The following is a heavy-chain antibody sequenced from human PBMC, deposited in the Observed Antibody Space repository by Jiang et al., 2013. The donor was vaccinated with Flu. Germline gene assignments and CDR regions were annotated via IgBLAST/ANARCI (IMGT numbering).Heavy chain of an antibody. CDR1: GGSISSTTFH. CDR3: ARWLGQWPAPNNWFDP. Sequence: GPGLVKPSETLSLTCTVSGGSISSTTFHWGWIRQPPGKGLEWIGSVYYSGSTYYNPSLKSRVTISVDTSKKQLSLKLTSVTAADTAVYYCARWLGQWPAPNNWFDPWGQGTLVTVSS. D-gene: IGHD6-19*01. CDR2: VYYSGST. V-gene: IGHV4-39*01. J-gene: IGHJ5*02.